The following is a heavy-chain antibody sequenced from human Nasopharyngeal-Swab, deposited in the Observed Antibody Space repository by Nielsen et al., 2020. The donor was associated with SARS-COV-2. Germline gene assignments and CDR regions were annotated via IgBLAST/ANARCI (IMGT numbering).Heavy chain of an antibody. D-gene: IGHD1-26*01. CDR1: GFTFSNLA. Sequence: GESLKISCAASGFTFSNLAMHWVRQAPGKGLEWVAIISYDGYNKYYADAVKGRFTISRDNSKNTLYLQMNSLRAEDTAVYYCAKGFGSYHTPFDYWGQGTLVTVSS. V-gene: IGHV3-30*18. J-gene: IGHJ4*02. CDR3: AKGFGSYHTPFDY. CDR2: ISYDGYNK.